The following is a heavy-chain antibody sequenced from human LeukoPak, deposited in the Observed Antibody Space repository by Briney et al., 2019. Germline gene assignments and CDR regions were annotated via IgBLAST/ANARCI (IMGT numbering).Heavy chain of an antibody. Sequence: PSETLSLTRTVSGGSISSGGYYWSWIRQPPGKGLEWIGYIYHSGSTYYNPSLKSRVTISVDRSKNQFSLKLSSVTAADTAVYYCAREIAAADAFDYWGQGTLVTVSS. CDR1: GGSISSGGYY. V-gene: IGHV4-30-2*01. J-gene: IGHJ4*02. CDR2: IYHSGST. D-gene: IGHD6-13*01. CDR3: AREIAAADAFDY.